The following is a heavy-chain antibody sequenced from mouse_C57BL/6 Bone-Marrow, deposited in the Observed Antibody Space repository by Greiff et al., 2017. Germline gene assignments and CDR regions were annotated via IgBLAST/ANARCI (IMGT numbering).Heavy chain of an antibody. CDR2: ISDGGSYT. Sequence: EVMLVESGGGLVKPGGSLKLSCAASGFTFSSYAMSWVRQTPEKRLEWVATISDGGSYTYYPDNVKGRFTISRDNAKNNLYLQISHLKSEDTAMYYCARGMVTYYFDYWGQGTTLTVSS. D-gene: IGHD2-2*01. CDR3: ARGMVTYYFDY. CDR1: GFTFSSYA. V-gene: IGHV5-4*03. J-gene: IGHJ2*01.